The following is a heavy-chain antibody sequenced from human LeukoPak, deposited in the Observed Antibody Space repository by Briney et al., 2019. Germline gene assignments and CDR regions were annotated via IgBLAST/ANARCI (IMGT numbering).Heavy chain of an antibody. J-gene: IGHJ4*02. Sequence: GGSLRLSCAASGFTFSSYTMTWVRQAPGKGLEWVSGISSSGDSTYYADSVKGRFTISRDNSKNTLYLQMNSLRAEDTAVYYCAKDLYYDILTGYSSWGQGTLVTVSS. V-gene: IGHV3-23*01. CDR3: AKDLYYDILTGYSS. CDR1: GFTFSSYT. CDR2: ISSSGDST. D-gene: IGHD3-9*01.